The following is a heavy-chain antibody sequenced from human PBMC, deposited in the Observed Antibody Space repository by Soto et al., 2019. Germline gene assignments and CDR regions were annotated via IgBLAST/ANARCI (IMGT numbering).Heavy chain of an antibody. CDR1: GDSIISSDFY. V-gene: IGHV4-39*01. J-gene: IGHJ5*02. CDR2: IFYLGSS. CDR3: ARHSLALRKNNWFDP. D-gene: IGHD3-3*02. Sequence: SETLSLTSTVSGDSIISSDFYWGWVRQPPGKGLEWIGSIFYLGSSYYNPSLKSRVTMSVDTSKNQFSLRLRSVTAADTALYFCARHSLALRKNNWFDPWGQGIMVTVSS.